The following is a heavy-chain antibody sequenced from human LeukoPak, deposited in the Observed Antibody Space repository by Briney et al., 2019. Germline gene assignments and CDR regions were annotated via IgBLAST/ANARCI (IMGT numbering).Heavy chain of an antibody. CDR3: ARDNRGYDY. CDR1: GGSFSGYY. J-gene: IGHJ4*02. V-gene: IGHV4-34*01. Sequence: SETLSLTCAVYGGSFSGYYWSWIRQPPGKGLEWIGEINHSGSTNYNPSLMSRVTISVDTSKNQFSLKLSSVTAADTAVYYCARDNRGYDYWGQGTLVTVSS. D-gene: IGHD1-14*01. CDR2: INHSGST.